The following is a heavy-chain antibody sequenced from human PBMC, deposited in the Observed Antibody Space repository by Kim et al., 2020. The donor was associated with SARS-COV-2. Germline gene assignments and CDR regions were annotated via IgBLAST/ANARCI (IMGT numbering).Heavy chain of an antibody. J-gene: IGHJ4*02. Sequence: GGSLRLSCAASGFTFSDYYMSWIRQAPGKGLEWISYVSGHNSTTYYADSVKGRFTISRDNAKHSLYLQMNSLRAEDTAVYYCARGEMSTIITSRLFDYWGQGILVTVSS. CDR3: ARGEMSTIITSRLFDY. V-gene: IGHV3-11*04. D-gene: IGHD3-10*01. CDR1: GFTFSDYY. CDR2: VSGHNSTT.